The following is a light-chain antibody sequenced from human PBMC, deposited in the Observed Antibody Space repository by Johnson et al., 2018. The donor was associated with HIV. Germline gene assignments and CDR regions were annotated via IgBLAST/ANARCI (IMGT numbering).Light chain of an antibody. Sequence: SILTQPPSVSAAPGQKVTISCSGSSSNIGNNYVSWYQQLPGTAPKLLIYDNNKRPSGIPDRFSGSKSGTSATLGITGLQTGAEADYYCGTWDSSLSAVFGTGTKVTVL. V-gene: IGLV1-51*01. CDR2: DNN. CDR1: SSNIGNNY. CDR3: GTWDSSLSAV. J-gene: IGLJ1*01.